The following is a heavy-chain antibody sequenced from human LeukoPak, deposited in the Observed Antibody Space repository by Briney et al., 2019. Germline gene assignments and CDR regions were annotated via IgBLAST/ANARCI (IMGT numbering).Heavy chain of an antibody. Sequence: ASVKVSCKASGYTFSSYDIHWVRQATGQGLEWMGWMNPNSGNTVYAQKFQGRVTMTRDMSTSTVYMELSSLRSEDTAVYYCARSKGDILTADFDYWGQGTLVTVSS. CDR3: ARSKGDILTADFDY. CDR2: MNPNSGNT. CDR1: GYTFSSYD. J-gene: IGHJ4*02. D-gene: IGHD3-9*01. V-gene: IGHV1-8*01.